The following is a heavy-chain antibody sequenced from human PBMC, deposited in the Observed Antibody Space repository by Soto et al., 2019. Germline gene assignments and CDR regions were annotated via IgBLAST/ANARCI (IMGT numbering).Heavy chain of an antibody. D-gene: IGHD2-2*01. V-gene: IGHV1-46*01. CDR2: INPSGGST. Sequence: ASVKVSCKASGYTFTSYYIHWVRQAPGQGLEWMGIINPSGGSTSYAQKFQGRVTMTRDTSTSTVYMELSSLRSEDTAVYYCASVGYCNSTSCYSPYYYYGMDVWGQGTTVTVSS. CDR1: GYTFTSYY. J-gene: IGHJ6*02. CDR3: ASVGYCNSTSCYSPYYYYGMDV.